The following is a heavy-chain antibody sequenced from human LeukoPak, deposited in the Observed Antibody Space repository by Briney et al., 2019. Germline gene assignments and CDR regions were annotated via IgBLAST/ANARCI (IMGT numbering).Heavy chain of an antibody. CDR2: IYNSGHT. Sequence: SETLSLTCSVSGGSISNYYWSGIRQPPGKGLEWIGYIYNSGHTNYNPSLKSRVTISEDTSKNQLSLKLSSVTAADTAVYYCARAAVTTSRYFQHWGQGTLVTVSS. J-gene: IGHJ1*01. CDR1: GGSISNYY. CDR3: ARAAVTTSRYFQH. D-gene: IGHD4-17*01. V-gene: IGHV4-59*01.